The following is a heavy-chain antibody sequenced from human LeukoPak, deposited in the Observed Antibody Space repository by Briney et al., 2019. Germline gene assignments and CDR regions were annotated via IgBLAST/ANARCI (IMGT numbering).Heavy chain of an antibody. Sequence: SAALSLTCTVSCGSISSSAYHCGWIRQPPGRGLEWIGSIHYSGWTYYNPSLKSRVTISVRTSKNQFSRKLSSVTAADTAVYYCARVSPPDYGDYARAFPAKSDYWGQGTLVTVSS. CDR1: CGSISSSAYH. CDR3: ARVSPPDYGDYARAFPAKSDY. J-gene: IGHJ4*02. D-gene: IGHD4-17*01. V-gene: IGHV4-39*01. CDR2: IHYSGWT.